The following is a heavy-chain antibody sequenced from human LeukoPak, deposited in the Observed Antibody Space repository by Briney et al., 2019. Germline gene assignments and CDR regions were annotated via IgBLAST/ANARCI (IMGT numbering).Heavy chain of an antibody. CDR1: GFTFSNYA. CDR3: VRDTSYCSGGRCFATYSFDY. Sequence: GGSLRLSCSASGFTFSNYAMHWVRQAPGKGLECISTISSTGGSTYYADSVKGRFTISRDNSKNTLYLQMSSLRAEDTAVYYCVRDTSYCSGGRCFATYSFDYWGQGTRVTVSS. V-gene: IGHV3-64D*09. D-gene: IGHD2-15*01. J-gene: IGHJ4*02. CDR2: ISSTGGST.